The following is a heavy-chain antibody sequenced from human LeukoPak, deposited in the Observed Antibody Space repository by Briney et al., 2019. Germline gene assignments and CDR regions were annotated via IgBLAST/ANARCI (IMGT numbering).Heavy chain of an antibody. CDR2: INHSGST. Sequence: SETLSLTCAVYGGSFSGYYWSWIRQPPGKGLEWIGEINHSGSTNYNPSLKSRVTISVDTSKNQFSLKLSSVTAADTAVYYCARVPDLRDYFDYWGQGTLVTVSS. J-gene: IGHJ4*02. V-gene: IGHV4-34*01. CDR3: ARVPDLRDYFDY. CDR1: GGSFSGYY. D-gene: IGHD4-17*01.